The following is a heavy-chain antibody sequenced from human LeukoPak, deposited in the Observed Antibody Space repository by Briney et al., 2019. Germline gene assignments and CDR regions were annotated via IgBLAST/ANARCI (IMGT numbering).Heavy chain of an antibody. Sequence: PGRSLRLSCTASGSLFSTYAMHWVRQAPGKGLEWVAVISYDGSNKYYADSVKGRFTISRDNSKNTLSLQMNSLGPDDTALYYCARGLFTGGTYFAYWGQGTLVTVSS. CDR3: ARGLFTGGTYFAY. V-gene: IGHV3-30-3*01. D-gene: IGHD2-8*02. CDR2: ISYDGSNK. J-gene: IGHJ4*02. CDR1: GSLFSTYA.